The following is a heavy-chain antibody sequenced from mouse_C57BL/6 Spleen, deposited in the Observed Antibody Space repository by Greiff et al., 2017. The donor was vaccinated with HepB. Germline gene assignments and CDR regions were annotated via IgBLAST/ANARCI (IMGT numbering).Heavy chain of an antibody. V-gene: IGHV5-6*01. CDR2: ISSGGSYT. CDR1: GFTFSSYG. CDR3: ARQANWDYFDY. D-gene: IGHD4-1*02. J-gene: IGHJ2*01. Sequence: EVQGVESGGDLVKPGGSLKLSCAASGFTFSSYGMSWVRQTPDKRLEWVATISSGGSYTYYPDSVKGRFTISRDNAKNTLYLQMSSLKSEDTAMYYCARQANWDYFDYWGQGTTLTVSS.